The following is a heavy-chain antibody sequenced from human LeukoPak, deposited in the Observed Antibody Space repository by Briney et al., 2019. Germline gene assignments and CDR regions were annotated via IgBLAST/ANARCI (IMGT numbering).Heavy chain of an antibody. V-gene: IGHV1-18*01. CDR2: ISAYNGNT. D-gene: IGHD1-7*01. CDR1: GYTFTSYG. CDR3: ARAPGGEWNYHNWFDP. Sequence: GASVKASCKASGYTFTSYGISWVRQAPGQGLEWMGWISAYNGNTNYAQKLQGRVTMTTDTSTSTAYMELRSLRSDDTAVYYCARAPGGEWNYHNWFDPWGREPRVTFSS. J-gene: IGHJ5*02.